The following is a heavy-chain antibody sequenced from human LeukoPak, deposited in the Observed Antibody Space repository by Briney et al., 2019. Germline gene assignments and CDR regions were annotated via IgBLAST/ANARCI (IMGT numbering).Heavy chain of an antibody. D-gene: IGHD3-10*01. J-gene: IGHJ4*02. CDR1: GYTFTSHD. CDR3: ARARGPRQKDDY. Sequence: GASVKVSCKASGYTFTSHDINWVRQAPGQGLEWMGWMNPNSGNTGYAQKFQGRVTITRNTSISTAYMELSSLRSEDTAVYYCARARGPRQKDDYWGQGTLVTVSS. CDR2: MNPNSGNT. V-gene: IGHV1-8*03.